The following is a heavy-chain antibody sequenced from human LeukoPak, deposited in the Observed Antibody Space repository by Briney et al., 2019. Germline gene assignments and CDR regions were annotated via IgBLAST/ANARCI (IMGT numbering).Heavy chain of an antibody. J-gene: IGHJ4*02. Sequence: ASVKVSCKVSGYTLTELSMHWVRQAPGKGLEWMGGFDPEDGETIYAQKFHGRVTMTEDTSTDTAYMELSSLRSEDTAVYYCATIVSSGYAYFDYWGQGTLVTVSS. CDR2: FDPEDGET. CDR1: GYTLTELS. V-gene: IGHV1-24*01. D-gene: IGHD3-22*01. CDR3: ATIVSSGYAYFDY.